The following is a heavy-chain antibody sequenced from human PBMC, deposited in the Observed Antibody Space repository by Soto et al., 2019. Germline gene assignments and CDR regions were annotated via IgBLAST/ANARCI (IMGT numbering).Heavy chain of an antibody. Sequence: PGGSLRLSCVASGFTVSSNYMNWVRQAPGKGLEWVSVIHSGGSTSYADSVKGRFTISRDNAKNTLYLQMNSLRAEDTAVYYCAKPPNYYDSSGYYDYWGQGTLVTV. CDR1: GFTVSSNY. J-gene: IGHJ4*02. D-gene: IGHD3-22*01. CDR2: IHSGGST. CDR3: AKPPNYYDSSGYYDY. V-gene: IGHV3-53*01.